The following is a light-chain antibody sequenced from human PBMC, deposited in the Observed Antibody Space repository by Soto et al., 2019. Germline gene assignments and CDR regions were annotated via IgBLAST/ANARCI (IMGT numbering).Light chain of an antibody. V-gene: IGLV2-8*01. Sequence: QSVLTQPPSASGSPGQSVTISCTGTSSDVGGYNYVSWYQQHPGKAPKLMIYEVSKRPSGVPDRFSGSKSGNTASLTVSGLQAEVEADYYCSSYAGSTLYVFGTGTKVTVL. CDR1: SSDVGGYNY. CDR2: EVS. CDR3: SSYAGSTLYV. J-gene: IGLJ1*01.